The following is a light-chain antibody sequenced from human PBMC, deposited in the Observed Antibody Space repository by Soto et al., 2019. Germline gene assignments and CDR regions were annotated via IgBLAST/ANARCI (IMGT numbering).Light chain of an antibody. V-gene: IGKV3-11*01. CDR2: DAS. Sequence: EILLTQSPATLPLSPGERATLSCRASQSVSGYLAWYQQRPGQTPRLLIYDASNRATGIPARLSGSGSGTEFTLTISRMEPEDFAVYFCQHRRNWWTFGHGTKVDIK. CDR1: QSVSGY. CDR3: QHRRNWWT. J-gene: IGKJ1*01.